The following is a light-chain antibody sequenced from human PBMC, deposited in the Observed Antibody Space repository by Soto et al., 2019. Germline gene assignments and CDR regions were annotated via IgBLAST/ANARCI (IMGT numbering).Light chain of an antibody. Sequence: EVMMTQFPDTVSLTAGETVTLSCGASQSVSTNLVEYQQRPGQAPRLLIHYASTRAGDIPARFSGSGSGTNFTLAISSLQSEDFAVYYCQQYAYWPETFGQGTKVEIK. CDR3: QQYAYWPET. J-gene: IGKJ1*01. CDR1: QSVSTN. V-gene: IGKV3D-15*01. CDR2: YAS.